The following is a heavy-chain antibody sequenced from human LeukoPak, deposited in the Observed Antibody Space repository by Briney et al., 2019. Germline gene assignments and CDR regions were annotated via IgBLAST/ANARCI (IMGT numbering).Heavy chain of an antibody. CDR3: AKSPPNSNYIDY. Sequence: PSETLSLTCTVSGGSINSYYWSWIRQPAGKGLEWIGRIYTSETTNYNPSLKSRVTMSVDASKNQFSLKLSSVTAADTAVYYCAKSPPNSNYIDYWGQGTLVTVSS. V-gene: IGHV4-4*07. D-gene: IGHD4-11*01. J-gene: IGHJ4*02. CDR1: GGSINSYY. CDR2: IYTSETT.